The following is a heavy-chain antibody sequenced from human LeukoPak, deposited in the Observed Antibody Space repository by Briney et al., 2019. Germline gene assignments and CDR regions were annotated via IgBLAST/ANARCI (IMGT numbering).Heavy chain of an antibody. V-gene: IGHV5-51*01. Sequence: GESLKISCKGSGYSFTTYWIAWVRQMPGKGLEWMGIIYPGDSDTRYGPSFQGQVTIPADKSITTAYLQWSSLKASDSAMYYCARRTVSSWSYFDYWGQGALVTVSS. CDR1: GYSFTTYW. CDR3: ARRTVSSWSYFDY. J-gene: IGHJ4*02. CDR2: IYPGDSDT. D-gene: IGHD6-13*01.